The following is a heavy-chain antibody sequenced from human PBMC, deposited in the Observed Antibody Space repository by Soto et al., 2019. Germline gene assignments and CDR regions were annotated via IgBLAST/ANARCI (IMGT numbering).Heavy chain of an antibody. CDR1: GGTFSSYA. J-gene: IGHJ6*02. Sequence: GASVKVSCKASGGTFSSYAISWVRRAPGQGLEWMGGIIPIFGTANYAQKFQGRVTITADESTSTAYMELSSLRSEDTAVYYCAAQIAARSSYYYYGMDVWGQGTTVTVSS. CDR2: IIPIFGTA. D-gene: IGHD6-6*01. CDR3: AAQIAARSSYYYYGMDV. V-gene: IGHV1-69*13.